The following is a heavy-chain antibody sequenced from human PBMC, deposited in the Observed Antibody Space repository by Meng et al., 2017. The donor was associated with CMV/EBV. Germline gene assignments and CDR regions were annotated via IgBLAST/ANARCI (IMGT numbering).Heavy chain of an antibody. CDR3: ARGYSSSSVRYSSGWYGSYYYYGMDV. V-gene: IGHV4-34*01. CDR2: INHSGST. CDR1: GGSFSGYY. D-gene: IGHD6-19*01. Sequence: SETLSLTCAVYGGSFSGYYWSWIRQPPGKGLEWIGEINHSGSTNYNPSLKSRVTISVDTSKNQISLKLSSVTAADTAVYYCARGYSSSSVRYSSGWYGSYYYYGMDVWGQGTTVTVSS. J-gene: IGHJ6*02.